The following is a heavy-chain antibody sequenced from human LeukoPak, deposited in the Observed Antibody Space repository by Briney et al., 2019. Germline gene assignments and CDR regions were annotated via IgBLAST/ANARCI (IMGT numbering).Heavy chain of an antibody. CDR2: VHNSGTT. J-gene: IGHJ4*02. Sequence: PSETLSLTCTVSGASIGSDGYYWSWIRQVPGKGLEWIGYVHNSGTTFYNPSLKSRVIISVDTSKDQFSLRLDSVTAADTAVYFCARGGVIILRTIYDYFDYWGQGTLVSVST. V-gene: IGHV4-31*03. CDR1: GASIGSDGYY. D-gene: IGHD3-3*01. CDR3: ARGGVIILRTIYDYFDY.